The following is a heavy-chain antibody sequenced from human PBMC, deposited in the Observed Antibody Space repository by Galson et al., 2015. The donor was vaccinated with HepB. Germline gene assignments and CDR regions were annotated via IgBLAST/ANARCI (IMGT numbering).Heavy chain of an antibody. V-gene: IGHV3-11*01. CDR3: ATGEPYYYGSGSYLSFDY. D-gene: IGHD3-10*01. Sequence: SLRLSCAASGFTFSNYYMSWIRQAPGKGLEWLSYIRKSGSIVYYADSVKGRFTISRDNAKNSLYLQMNSLRAEDTAVYYCATGEPYYYGSGSYLSFDYWGQGTLVTVSS. CDR2: IRKSGSIV. J-gene: IGHJ4*02. CDR1: GFTFSNYY.